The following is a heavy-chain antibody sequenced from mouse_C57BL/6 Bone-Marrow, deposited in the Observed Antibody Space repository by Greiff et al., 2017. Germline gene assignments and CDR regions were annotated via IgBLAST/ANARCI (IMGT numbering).Heavy chain of an antibody. Sequence: QVTLKESGPGILQSSQTLSLTCSFSGFSLSTSGMGVSWIRQPSGQGLVWLAHIYWDDDKRYNPSLKRRLTISKDTSSNQVFLKITSVDTADTATYYCARMTVVGPWYFDVWGTGTTVTGSS. CDR2: IYWDDDK. J-gene: IGHJ1*03. V-gene: IGHV8-12*01. D-gene: IGHD1-1*01. CDR1: GFSLSTSGMG. CDR3: ARMTVVGPWYFDV.